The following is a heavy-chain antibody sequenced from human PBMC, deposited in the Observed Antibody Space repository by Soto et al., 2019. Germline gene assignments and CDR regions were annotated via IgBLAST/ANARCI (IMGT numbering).Heavy chain of an antibody. CDR3: ATDQFLYYYDSSGYEY. V-gene: IGHV3-21*01. Sequence: GGSLRLSCAASGFTFSSYSMNWVRQAPGKGLKWVSSISSSSSYIYYADSVKGRFTISRDNAKNSLYLQMNSLRAEDTAVYYCATDQFLYYYDSSGYEYWGQGTLVTVSS. CDR2: ISSSSSYI. CDR1: GFTFSSYS. D-gene: IGHD3-22*01. J-gene: IGHJ4*02.